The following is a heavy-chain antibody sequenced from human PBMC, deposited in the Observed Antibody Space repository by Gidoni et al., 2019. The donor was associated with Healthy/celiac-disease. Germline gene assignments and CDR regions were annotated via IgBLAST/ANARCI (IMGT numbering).Heavy chain of an antibody. CDR3: ASSPFADSSGWYD. J-gene: IGHJ4*02. D-gene: IGHD6-19*01. CDR1: GYTFTSYY. V-gene: IGHV1-46*03. CDR2: INPSGGSP. Sequence: QVQLVQSGAEVKKPGASVKVSCKASGYTFTSYYMHWGRQAPGQGLEWMGIINPSGGSPSYAQKFQGRVTMTRDTSTSTVYMELSSLRSEDTAVYYCASSPFADSSGWYDWGQGTLVTVSS.